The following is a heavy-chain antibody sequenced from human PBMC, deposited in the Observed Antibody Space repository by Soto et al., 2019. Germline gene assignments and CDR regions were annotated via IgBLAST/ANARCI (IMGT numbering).Heavy chain of an antibody. J-gene: IGHJ5*02. CDR1: GYSFTSYW. CDR2: IYPGDSDT. CDR3: ERRRYYYDSSGYYYSNRADNWLDP. V-gene: IGHV5-51*01. Sequence: GESLKISCKGSGYSFTSYWIGWVRHMPGKGLEWMGIIYPGDSDTRYSPSFQGQVTISAYKAISTAYLQWSSLKASDTAMYYCERRRYYYDSSGYYYSNRADNWLDPWGQGTLGTV. D-gene: IGHD3-22*01.